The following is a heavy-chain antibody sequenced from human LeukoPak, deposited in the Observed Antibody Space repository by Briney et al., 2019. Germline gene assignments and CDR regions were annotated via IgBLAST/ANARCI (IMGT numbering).Heavy chain of an antibody. CDR3: AKDGFLWAFDY. Sequence: TGGSLRLSCAASGXTFSSYALSWVRQAPGKGLEWVPAISGSGGSTYYVDSVKGRFTISRDNSKNTLYLQMNSLRAEDTAVYYCAKDGFLWAFDYWGQGTLVTVSS. J-gene: IGHJ4*02. CDR1: GXTFSSYA. D-gene: IGHD2-21*01. CDR2: ISGSGGST. V-gene: IGHV3-23*01.